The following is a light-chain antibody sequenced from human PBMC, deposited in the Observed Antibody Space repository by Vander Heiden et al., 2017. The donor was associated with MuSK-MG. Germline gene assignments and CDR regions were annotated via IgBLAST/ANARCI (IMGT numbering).Light chain of an antibody. CDR2: WAS. Sequence: DIVMTQSPDSLAVSLGERATINCKSSQSVLYSSHNKNYLAWYQQKPGQPPNLLIFWASTREAGVPDRFIGGGAGAEFSLTISSRQAEDEAVYYCQQYYCTPRTFGHGTKVEIK. CDR3: QQYYCTPRT. CDR1: QSVLYSSHNKNY. V-gene: IGKV4-1*01. J-gene: IGKJ1*01.